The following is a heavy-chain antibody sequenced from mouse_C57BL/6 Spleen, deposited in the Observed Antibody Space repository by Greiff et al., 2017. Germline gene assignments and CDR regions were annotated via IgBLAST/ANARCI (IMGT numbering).Heavy chain of an antibody. CDR1: GFTFSSYA. CDR3: ARALPYYFDY. D-gene: IGHD5-5*01. CDR2: ISDGGSYT. J-gene: IGHJ2*01. V-gene: IGHV5-4*01. Sequence: DVQLVESGGGLVKPGGSLKLSCAASGFTFSSYAMSWVRQTPEKRLEWVATISDGGSYTYYPDNVKGRFTISRDNAKNNLYLQMSHLKSEDTAMYYCARALPYYFDYRGQGTTLTVSS.